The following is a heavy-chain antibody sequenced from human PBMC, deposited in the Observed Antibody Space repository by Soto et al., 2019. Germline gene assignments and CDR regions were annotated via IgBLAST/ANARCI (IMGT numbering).Heavy chain of an antibody. CDR3: ARDSKVTAGLVNIYYYYGMDV. V-gene: IGHV1-69*01. CDR2: IIPIFGTA. D-gene: IGHD3-9*01. CDR1: GGTFSSYA. Sequence: QVQLVQSGAEVKKPGSSVKVSCKASGGTFSSYAISWVRQAPGQGLEWMGGIIPIFGTANYAQKFQGRVTITADESTSTAYMELSSLRSEDTAVYYSARDSKVTAGLVNIYYYYGMDVWGQGTTVTVSS. J-gene: IGHJ6*02.